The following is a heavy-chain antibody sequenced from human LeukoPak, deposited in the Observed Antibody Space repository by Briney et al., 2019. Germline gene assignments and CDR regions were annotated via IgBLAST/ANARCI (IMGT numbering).Heavy chain of an antibody. CDR3: AKQKTYYYDRSEMYYFDY. D-gene: IGHD3-22*01. CDR2: IRYDGSNK. CDR1: GFTFSSYG. V-gene: IGHV3-30*02. Sequence: PGGSLRLSCAASGFTFSSYGMHWVRQAPGKGLEWVTFIRYDGSNKYYADSVKGRFTISRDNSKNTVYLQMNSLRAEDTALYYCAKQKTYYYDRSEMYYFDYWGQGTLVTVSS. J-gene: IGHJ4*02.